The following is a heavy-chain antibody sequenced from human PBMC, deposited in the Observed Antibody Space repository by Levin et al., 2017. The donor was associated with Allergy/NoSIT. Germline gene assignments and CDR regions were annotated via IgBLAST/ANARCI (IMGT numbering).Heavy chain of an antibody. CDR1: RYIFSDYF. Sequence: GESLKISCKASRYIFSDYFIHWVRQAPGQGLEWMGWINPHSGDTKYAQEFQGRVTMTRDTSISTAYMELTRLTSDDTAVYYCARDLYNDASVFGYWGQGTLVNVFS. CDR3: ARDLYNDASVFGY. CDR2: INPHSGDT. D-gene: IGHD3-22*01. J-gene: IGHJ4*02. V-gene: IGHV1-2*02.